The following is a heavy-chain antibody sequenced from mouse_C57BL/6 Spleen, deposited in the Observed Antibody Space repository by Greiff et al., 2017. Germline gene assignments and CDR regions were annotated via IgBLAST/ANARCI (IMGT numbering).Heavy chain of an antibody. CDR2: IYPRSGNT. D-gene: IGHD1-1*01. Sequence: QVQLQQSGAELARPGASVKLSCKASGYTFTSYGISWVKQRPGQGLEWIGEIYPRSGNTYYNEKFKGKATLTADKSASTAYMELRSLTSEDSAVYFCAIPYYYGSSSDYWGQGTTLTVSS. CDR3: AIPYYYGSSSDY. V-gene: IGHV1-81*01. J-gene: IGHJ2*01. CDR1: GYTFTSYG.